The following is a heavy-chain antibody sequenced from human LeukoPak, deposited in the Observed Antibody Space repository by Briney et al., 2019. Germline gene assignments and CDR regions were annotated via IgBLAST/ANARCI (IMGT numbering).Heavy chain of an antibody. CDR1: GSTFSSYG. CDR3: ARGGGIQLWLHGRLTV. V-gene: IGHV3-30*03. Sequence: PGGSLRLSCAASGSTFSSYGMHWVRQAPGKGLEWVAVISYDGSNKYNADSVRGRFTISRDNSKNTLYLQMNSLRTEDTAVYYCARGGGIQLWLHGRLTVWSQGTLVTVSS. D-gene: IGHD5-18*01. J-gene: IGHJ4*02. CDR2: ISYDGSNK.